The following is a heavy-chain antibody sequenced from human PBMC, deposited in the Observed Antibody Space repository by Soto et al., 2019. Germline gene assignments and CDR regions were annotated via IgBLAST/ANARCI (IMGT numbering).Heavy chain of an antibody. CDR1: GYSFRDYG. J-gene: IGHJ4*02. CDR2: ISAYTGDT. V-gene: IGHV1-18*01. Sequence: QIQLVQSEAEVKRPGASVRVSCKGSGYSFRDYGVSWVRQAPGQGLEWMGRISAYTGDTHYARKFQGTLTMTTDISTSTAYMELRSLRSDDTAFDYCARAPVYGDHDFWGQGTLVTVSS. D-gene: IGHD4-17*01. CDR3: ARAPVYGDHDF.